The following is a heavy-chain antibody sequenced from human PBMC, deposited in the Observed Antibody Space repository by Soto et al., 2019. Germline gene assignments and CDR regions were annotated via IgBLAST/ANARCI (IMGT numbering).Heavy chain of an antibody. CDR1: GVTFSAYW. Sequence: PXXSQRLCYAASGVTFSAYWGHWVRQAPGEGLVWPSRITAAGTSTSSADSVKGRFTISRDNAKNTLYLQIHSLRAEDTAMYYCARGDPTYFDYWGQGILVTVSS. CDR3: ARGDPTYFDY. D-gene: IGHD1-26*01. V-gene: IGHV3-74*01. CDR2: ITAAGTST. J-gene: IGHJ4*02.